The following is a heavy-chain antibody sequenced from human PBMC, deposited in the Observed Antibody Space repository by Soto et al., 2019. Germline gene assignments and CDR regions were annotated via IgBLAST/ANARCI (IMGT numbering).Heavy chain of an antibody. V-gene: IGHV3-23*01. J-gene: IGHJ4*02. Sequence: SLRLSCAASGFTFSSYAMSWVHHAPGKGLEWVSAISGSGGSTYYADSVKGRFTISRDNSKNTLYLQMNSLRAEDTAVYYCAKHNYYDSSGYYFLSDYWGQGTLVTVSS. CDR3: AKHNYYDSSGYYFLSDY. CDR1: GFTFSSYA. CDR2: ISGSGGST. D-gene: IGHD3-22*01.